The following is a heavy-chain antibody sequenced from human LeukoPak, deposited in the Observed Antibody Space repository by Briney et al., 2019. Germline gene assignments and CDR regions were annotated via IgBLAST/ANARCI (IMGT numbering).Heavy chain of an antibody. CDR3: ARGAPYYYDSSGYLKYYFDY. V-gene: IGHV4-39*01. J-gene: IGHJ4*02. Sequence: SETLSLTCSVSGGSINSRSYYWGWIRQPPGKGLEWIGSIYYSGSTYYNVSLKSRVTISVDTSKNQFSLKLSSVTAADTAVYYCARGAPYYYDSSGYLKYYFDYWGQGTLVTVSS. CDR2: IYYSGST. D-gene: IGHD3-22*01. CDR1: GGSINSRSYY.